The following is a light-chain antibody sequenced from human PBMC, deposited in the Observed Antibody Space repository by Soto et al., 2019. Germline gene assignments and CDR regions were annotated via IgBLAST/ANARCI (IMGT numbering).Light chain of an antibody. V-gene: IGLV2-8*01. J-gene: IGLJ1*01. CDR1: SSDVGGYNY. CDR3: NSYAGWIYV. Sequence: QSALTQPPSASGSPRQSVTISCTGTSSDVGGYNYVSWYQHHPGKAPKLMIFEVNKRPSGVPDRFSGSKFGNTASLTVSGLQAEDEADYYCNSYAGWIYVFGTGTKLTVL. CDR2: EVN.